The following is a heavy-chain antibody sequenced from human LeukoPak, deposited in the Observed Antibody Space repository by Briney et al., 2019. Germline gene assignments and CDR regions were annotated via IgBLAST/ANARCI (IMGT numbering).Heavy chain of an antibody. CDR2: IYYSGST. Sequence: SETLSLTCTVSGGSISSSSYYWGWIRQPPGKGLEWIGSIYYSGSTYYNPSLKSRVTISVDTSRNQFSLKLSSVTAADTAVYYCARAPLPAWFDPWGQGTLVTVSS. V-gene: IGHV4-39*07. CDR1: GGSISSSSYY. J-gene: IGHJ5*02. CDR3: ARAPLPAWFDP.